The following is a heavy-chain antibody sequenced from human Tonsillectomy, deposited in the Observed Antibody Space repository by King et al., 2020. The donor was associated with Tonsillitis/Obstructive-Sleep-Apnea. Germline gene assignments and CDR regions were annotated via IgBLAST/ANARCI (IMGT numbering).Heavy chain of an antibody. Sequence: VQLVESGAEVKKPGASVKVSCKASVYTFTSYGISWVRQAPGQGLEWMGWISAYNGNTKYAQKLQGRVTMTTDTSTSTAYMELRILRSDDTAVYYCARDAGDYDVGGGIDYWGQGTLVTVSS. CDR1: VYTFTSYG. J-gene: IGHJ4*02. D-gene: IGHD4-17*01. V-gene: IGHV1-18*01. CDR2: ISAYNGNT. CDR3: ARDAGDYDVGGGIDY.